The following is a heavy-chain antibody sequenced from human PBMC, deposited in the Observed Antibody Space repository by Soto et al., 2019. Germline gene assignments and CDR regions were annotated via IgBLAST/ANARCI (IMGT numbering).Heavy chain of an antibody. D-gene: IGHD3-3*01. CDR1: GFTFSSYG. Sequence: GGSLRLSCAASGFTFSSYGMHWVRQAPGKGLEWVAVIWYDGSNKYYADSVKGRFTISRDNSKNTLYLQMNSLRAEDTAVYYCATTHDFWSGYYFDYWGQGTLVTVSS. J-gene: IGHJ4*02. V-gene: IGHV3-33*01. CDR3: ATTHDFWSGYYFDY. CDR2: IWYDGSNK.